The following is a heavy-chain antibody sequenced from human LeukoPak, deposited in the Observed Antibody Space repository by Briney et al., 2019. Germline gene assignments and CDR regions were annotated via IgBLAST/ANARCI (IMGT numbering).Heavy chain of an antibody. CDR1: GYTFTSYY. V-gene: IGHV1-46*01. Sequence: ASVKVSCKASGYTFTSYYMHWVRQAPGQGLEWMGIINPSGGSTSYAQKFQGRVTMTRDTSTSTVYMELSRLRSDDTAVYYCARVRRGGLLAGYNYFDYWGQGTLVTVSS. CDR2: INPSGGST. D-gene: IGHD3-10*01. J-gene: IGHJ4*02. CDR3: ARVRRGGLLAGYNYFDY.